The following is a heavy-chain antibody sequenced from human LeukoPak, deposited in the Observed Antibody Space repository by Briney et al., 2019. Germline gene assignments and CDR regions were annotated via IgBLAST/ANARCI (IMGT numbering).Heavy chain of an antibody. D-gene: IGHD3-3*01. J-gene: IGHJ5*02. CDR2: VFYSGTT. Sequence: SETLSLTCNVSGGSISTTNNYWGWIRQAPGKGLEWIGTVFYSGTTYYNPSLKSRLIISVDTSRNQFSLILSSMTAADTAAYYCARVSKGTYYDIWSGYSDWFDPWGQGTLVTVSS. CDR3: ARVSKGTYYDIWSGYSDWFDP. CDR1: GGSISTTNNY. V-gene: IGHV4-39*01.